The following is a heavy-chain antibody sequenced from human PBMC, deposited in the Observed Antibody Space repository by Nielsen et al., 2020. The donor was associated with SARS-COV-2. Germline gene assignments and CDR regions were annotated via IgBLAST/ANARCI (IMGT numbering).Heavy chain of an antibody. CDR1: GDSIRSDY. D-gene: IGHD2-15*01. J-gene: IGHJ5*02. CDR2: IYNSGST. CDR3: ARVPYCSGGSCRNQDNWFDP. V-gene: IGHV4-59*08. Sequence: SETLSLTCTVSGDSIRSDYWSWIRQPPGKGLEWIGFIYNSGSTNYNPSLKGRVTISVDTSKNQFSLKLSSVTAADTAVYYCARVPYCSGGSCRNQDNWFDPWGQGTLVTVSS.